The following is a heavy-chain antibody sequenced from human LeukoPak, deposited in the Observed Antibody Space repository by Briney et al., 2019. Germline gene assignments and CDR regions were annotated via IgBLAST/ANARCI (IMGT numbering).Heavy chain of an antibody. CDR2: ISASGGST. J-gene: IGHJ4*02. Sequence: PGGSLRLSCAASGFTFSSYAMSWVRQAPGKGLEWVSAISASGGSTYYADSVKGRFTISRDNSKNTLFLQMNSLRAEDTAVYYCALAGYSSGWPHWGQGTLVTVSS. D-gene: IGHD6-19*01. CDR3: ALAGYSSGWPH. V-gene: IGHV3-23*01. CDR1: GFTFSSYA.